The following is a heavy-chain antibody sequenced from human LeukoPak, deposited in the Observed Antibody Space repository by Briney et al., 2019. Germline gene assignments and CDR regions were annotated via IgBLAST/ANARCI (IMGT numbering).Heavy chain of an antibody. Sequence: GGSLRLSWAASGFTLDDYGMSWVRQAPGKWLDWVAGINWDGGSTGYADSVKGRFTIARDNAKNSLYLQMNSLRAEDTAVYYCARGPSGYHNTGGQGTLVTVSS. CDR3: ARGPSGYHNT. CDR2: INWDGGST. CDR1: GFTLDDYG. D-gene: IGHD5-12*01. V-gene: IGHV3-20*04. J-gene: IGHJ4*02.